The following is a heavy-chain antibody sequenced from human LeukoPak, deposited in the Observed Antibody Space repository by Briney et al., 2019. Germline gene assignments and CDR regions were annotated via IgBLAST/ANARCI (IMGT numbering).Heavy chain of an antibody. D-gene: IGHD5-18*01. CDR3: AREGYSYTIDY. CDR2: ISYDGSNK. Sequence: GRSLRLSCAASGFTFSSYAMHWVRQAPGKGLEWVAVISYDGSNKYYADSVKGRFTISRDNSKNTLYLRMNSLRAEDTAVYYCAREGYSYTIDYWGQGTLVTVSS. CDR1: GFTFSSYA. J-gene: IGHJ4*02. V-gene: IGHV3-30-3*01.